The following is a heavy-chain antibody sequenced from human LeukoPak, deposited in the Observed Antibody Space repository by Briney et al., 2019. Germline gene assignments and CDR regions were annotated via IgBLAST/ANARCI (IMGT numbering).Heavy chain of an antibody. V-gene: IGHV1-18*01. CDR1: GYTFSSYG. D-gene: IGHD3-22*01. CDR2: ISANNANT. Sequence: ASVKVSCKASGYTFSSYGISWVRQAPGQGLEWMGWISANNANTNYAQKFQGRVTMTTDTSTSTAYMELRSLRSDDTAVYYCARDLGYYYDSSGYYYVPSDAFDIWGQGTMVTVSS. J-gene: IGHJ3*02. CDR3: ARDLGYYYDSSGYYYVPSDAFDI.